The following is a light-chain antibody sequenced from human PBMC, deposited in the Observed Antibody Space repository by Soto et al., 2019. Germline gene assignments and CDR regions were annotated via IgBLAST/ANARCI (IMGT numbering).Light chain of an antibody. CDR3: CLYTSSSTYV. CDR2: EFS. J-gene: IGLJ1*01. V-gene: IGLV2-14*01. CDR1: STDVGGYNY. Sequence: QSALTQPASVSGSPGQSITISCTGTSTDVGGYNYVSWYQQHPGKAPKLIIYEFSNRPSGASNRFSGSKSGNTAFLTISGLQAEDEADYYCCLYTSSSTYVFGTWTKVTVL.